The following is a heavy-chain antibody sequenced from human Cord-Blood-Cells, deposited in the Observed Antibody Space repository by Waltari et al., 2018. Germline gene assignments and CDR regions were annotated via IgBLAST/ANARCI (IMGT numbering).Heavy chain of an antibody. Sequence: QVQLVQSGAEVKKPGSSVKVSCKASGGTFSSYAISWVRQAPGQGLEWMGGVVAILVATNYAQELHGRVRITADEATSTAYMQLSSLGAEEKALYYWAGGRLGSWSGSNRPFDYWGQGTLVTVSS. CDR3: AGGRLGSWSGSNRPFDY. CDR1: GGTFSSYA. D-gene: IGHD3-3*01. CDR2: VVAILVAT. J-gene: IGHJ4*02. V-gene: IGHV1-69*12.